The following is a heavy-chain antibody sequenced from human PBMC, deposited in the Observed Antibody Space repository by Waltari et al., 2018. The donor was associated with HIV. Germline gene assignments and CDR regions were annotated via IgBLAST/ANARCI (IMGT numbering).Heavy chain of an antibody. J-gene: IGHJ6*02. V-gene: IGHV4-39*01. CDR2: TYYRGTT. CDR3: ATVTSMAHYALDV. CDR1: GDSVTRGDYY. Sequence: LRLQESGPRLVKPSETLSLTCSVSGDSVTRGDYYWAWIRQPPGKGLGWGGSTYYRGTTFYNPSLSSRVTISMDSSMNQLSLRLTSVTVADSAIYYCATVTSMAHYALDVWGRGTTVTVSS. D-gene: IGHD5-18*01.